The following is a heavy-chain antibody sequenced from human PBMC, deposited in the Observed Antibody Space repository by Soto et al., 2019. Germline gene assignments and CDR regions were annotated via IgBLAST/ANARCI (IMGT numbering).Heavy chain of an antibody. Sequence: GESLKISCKGSGYSFTSYWIGWVRQMPGKGLEWMGIIYPGDSDTRYSPSFQGQVTISADKSISTAYLQWSSLKASDTAMYYCAKELSYCSGGSCYSGAYYYYGMDVWGQGTTVTVSS. J-gene: IGHJ6*02. D-gene: IGHD2-15*01. V-gene: IGHV5-51*01. CDR1: GYSFTSYW. CDR2: IYPGDSDT. CDR3: AKELSYCSGGSCYSGAYYYYGMDV.